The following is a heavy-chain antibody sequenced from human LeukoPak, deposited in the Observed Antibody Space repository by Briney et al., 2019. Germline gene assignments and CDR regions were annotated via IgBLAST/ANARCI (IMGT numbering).Heavy chain of an antibody. J-gene: IGHJ3*01. CDR2: VYFSGST. CDR3: ATDVGSRGTARSVAFDF. V-gene: IGHV4-39*02. D-gene: IGHD6-6*01. CDR1: GGSISSNNIY. Sequence: PSETLSLTCTVSGGSISSNNIYWGWIRQPPGKGLEWIGNVYFSGSTYYNPSLKSRVTISVDTSKNQFSLKLSSVTAADTAVYYCATDVGSRGTARSVAFDFWGQGTLVTVSS.